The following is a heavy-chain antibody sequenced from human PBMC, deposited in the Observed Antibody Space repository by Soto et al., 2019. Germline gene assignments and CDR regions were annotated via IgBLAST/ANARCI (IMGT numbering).Heavy chain of an antibody. J-gene: IGHJ4*02. V-gene: IGHV3-33*01. D-gene: IGHD5-18*01. CDR1: GFTFSSYG. CDR2: IWYDGSNK. Sequence: QVQLVESGGGVVQPGRSLRLSCAASGFTFSSYGMHWVRQAPGKGLEWVAVIWYDGSNKYYADSVKGRFTISRDNSKNTIYLQMNSLREEDTAEYYCARAPVETAMDQGLNSYWGQGTLVTVSS. CDR3: ARAPVETAMDQGLNSY.